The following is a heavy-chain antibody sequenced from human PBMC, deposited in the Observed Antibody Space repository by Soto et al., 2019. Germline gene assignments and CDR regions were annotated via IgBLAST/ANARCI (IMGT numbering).Heavy chain of an antibody. CDR3: AHSPDTENYYYDSSGNYFSAFYFDY. V-gene: IGHV2-5*01. Sequence: QITLKESGPTLVKPTQTLTLTCTFSGFSLSTTGVGVGWIRQPPGKALEWLALIYWNDDKRYSPTLKSRLTITKDTSKNQVVLTMTNMDPVDTATYYCAHSPDTENYYYDSSGNYFSAFYFDYWGQGTLVTVSS. D-gene: IGHD3-22*01. J-gene: IGHJ4*02. CDR1: GFSLSTTGVG. CDR2: IYWNDDK.